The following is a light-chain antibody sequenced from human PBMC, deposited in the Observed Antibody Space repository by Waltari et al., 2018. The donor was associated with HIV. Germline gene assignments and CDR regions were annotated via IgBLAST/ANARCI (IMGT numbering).Light chain of an antibody. CDR3: QQYNTWPYT. J-gene: IGKJ2*01. Sequence: EIVLTQSPATLSVSPGESATLSCRASQNVGSNLAWYYQKPGQPPRLLIYGASTRATGIPGSFSGSGSGTEFTLTISSLQSEDFAVYYCQQYNTWPYTFGQGAKLEIK. CDR2: GAS. V-gene: IGKV3-15*01. CDR1: QNVGSN.